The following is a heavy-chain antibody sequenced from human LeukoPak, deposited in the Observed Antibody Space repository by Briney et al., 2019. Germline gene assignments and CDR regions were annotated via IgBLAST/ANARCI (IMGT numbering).Heavy chain of an antibody. J-gene: IGHJ3*02. CDR2: ISSSSSTI. CDR1: GFTFSSYS. CDR3: ARDPYLGRYKLGAFDI. V-gene: IGHV3-48*01. Sequence: PGGSLRLSCAASGFTFSSYSMNWVRQAPGKGLEWVSYISSSSSTIYYGDSVKGRFTISRDNAKNSLYLQMNSLRAEDTAVYYCARDPYLGRYKLGAFDIWGQGTMVTVSS. D-gene: IGHD5-24*01.